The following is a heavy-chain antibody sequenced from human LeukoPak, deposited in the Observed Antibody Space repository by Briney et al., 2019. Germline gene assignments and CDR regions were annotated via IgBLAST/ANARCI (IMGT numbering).Heavy chain of an antibody. CDR2: INPNSGGT. CDR1: GYTFTGYY. V-gene: IGHV1-2*06. CDR3: AGNTYYYGSGEFDY. J-gene: IGHJ4*02. D-gene: IGHD3-10*01. Sequence: ASVKVSCKASGYTFTGYYMHWVRQAPGQGLEWMGRINPNSGGTNYAQKFQGRVTMTRDTSISTAYMELSRLRSDDTAVYYCAGNTYYYGSGEFDYWGQGTLFTVSS.